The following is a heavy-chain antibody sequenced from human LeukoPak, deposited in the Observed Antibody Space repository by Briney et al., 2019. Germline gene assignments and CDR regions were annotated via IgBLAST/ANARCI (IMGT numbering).Heavy chain of an antibody. CDR1: GFTFSSYA. CDR2: ISGGGSST. V-gene: IGHV3-23*01. Sequence: GGSLRLSCAASGFTFSSYAMTWVRQAPGKGLEWVSAISGGGSSTYYADSVKGRFTISRDNSKNTLYLQMNSLRAEDTAVYYCAKMGSGSSGWYGRYYHYMDVWGKGTTVTVSS. J-gene: IGHJ6*03. D-gene: IGHD6-19*01. CDR3: AKMGSGSSGWYGRYYHYMDV.